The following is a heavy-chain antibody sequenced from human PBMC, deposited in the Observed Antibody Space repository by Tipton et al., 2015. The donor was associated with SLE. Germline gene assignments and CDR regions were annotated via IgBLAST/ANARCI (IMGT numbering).Heavy chain of an antibody. CDR1: GGSISESTYS. CDR2: FYFSGSS. V-gene: IGHV4-61*05. J-gene: IGHJ3*01. D-gene: IGHD3-10*01. Sequence: LRLSCTVSGGSISESTYSWDWIRQSPGKGLEWIGFFYFSGSSQYNPSLKSRVAISADTSNNQFSLELRSVTAADTAVYYCARHLGVIVAFEVWGQGTVLTVSS. CDR3: ARHLGVIVAFEV.